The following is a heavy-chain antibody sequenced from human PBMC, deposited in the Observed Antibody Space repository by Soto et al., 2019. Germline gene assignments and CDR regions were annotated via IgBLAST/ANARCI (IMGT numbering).Heavy chain of an antibody. D-gene: IGHD6-19*01. J-gene: IGHJ4*02. CDR2: IYYSGST. CDR1: GGSISSGGYY. CDR3: ARDTRKAQWLVGYLDY. Sequence: LSLTCTVSGGSISSGGYYWSWIRQHPGKGLEWIGYIYYSGSTYYNPSLKSRVTISVDTSKNQFSLKLSSVTAADTAVYYCARDTRKAQWLVGYLDYWGQGTLVTVS. V-gene: IGHV4-31*03.